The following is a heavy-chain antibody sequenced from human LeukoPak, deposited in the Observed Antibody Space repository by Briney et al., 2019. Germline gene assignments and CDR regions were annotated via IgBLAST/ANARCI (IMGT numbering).Heavy chain of an antibody. CDR3: ARYRYCSRTSCYAAGWFDP. V-gene: IGHV1-69*05. Sequence: SVKVSCKASGGTFSSYAISWVRQAPGQGLEWMGRIIPIFGTANYAQKFQGRVTITTDESTSTAYMELSSLRSEDTDVYYCARYRYCSRTSCYAAGWFDPWGQGTLVTVSS. D-gene: IGHD2-2*01. CDR2: IIPIFGTA. CDR1: GGTFSSYA. J-gene: IGHJ5*02.